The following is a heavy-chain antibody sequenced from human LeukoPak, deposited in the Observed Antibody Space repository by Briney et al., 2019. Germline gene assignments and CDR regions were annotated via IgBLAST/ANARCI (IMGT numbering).Heavy chain of an antibody. Sequence: SETLSLTCTVSGDSINSYFWSWIRQSPGKGLEWIGYIYYSGSTNYNPSLKSRLTISLDKSRPRFPLKLNSVTAAHTAVYYCARGGLSGFPTRFDTRGEGTLVTVSS. D-gene: IGHD5-12*01. CDR3: ARGGLSGFPTRFDT. CDR2: IYYSGST. CDR1: GDSINSYF. J-gene: IGHJ4*02. V-gene: IGHV4-59*01.